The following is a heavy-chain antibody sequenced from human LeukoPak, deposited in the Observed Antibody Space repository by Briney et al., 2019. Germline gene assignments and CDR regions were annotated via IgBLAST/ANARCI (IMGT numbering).Heavy chain of an antibody. J-gene: IGHJ4*02. Sequence: SETLSLTCAVYGGSFSGYYWSWIRQPPGKGLEWIGEINHSGSTNYNPSLKSRVTISVDTSKNQFSLKLSSVTAADTAMYYCARQGYSGSIDYWGQGTLVTVSS. CDR1: GGSFSGYY. D-gene: IGHD1-26*01. V-gene: IGHV4-34*01. CDR2: INHSGST. CDR3: ARQGYSGSIDY.